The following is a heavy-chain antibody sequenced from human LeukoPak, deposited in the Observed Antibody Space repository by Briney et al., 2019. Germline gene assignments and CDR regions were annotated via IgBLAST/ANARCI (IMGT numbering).Heavy chain of an antibody. J-gene: IGHJ4*02. CDR1: GGTFSSYA. D-gene: IGHD3-22*01. CDR3: VRDGSYYDTSGYYYLY. V-gene: IGHV1-69*13. Sequence: GASVKVSCKASGGTFSSYAISWVRQAPGQGLEWMGGITPMFGTANYAQRFQGRVTITADESTSTAYMELSSLRSVDTAVYYCVRDGSYYDTSGYYYLYWGQGTLVTVSS. CDR2: ITPMFGTA.